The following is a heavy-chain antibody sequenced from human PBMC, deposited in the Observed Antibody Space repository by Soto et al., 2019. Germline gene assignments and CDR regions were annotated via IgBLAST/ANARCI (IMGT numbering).Heavy chain of an antibody. J-gene: IGHJ5*02. CDR3: ESDRHNKWFDA. V-gene: IGHV4-61*08. Sequence: XETLSRPCTVSWGSVSSGGYYWSWIRQPPGKGLEWIVYSYYSGSTNYNPSLKSRVTISVDTSKNQFSLKLSSVTAADTAVYYCESDRHNKWFDAWGQGTLVTVSS. CDR2: SYYSGST. CDR1: WGSVSSGGYY.